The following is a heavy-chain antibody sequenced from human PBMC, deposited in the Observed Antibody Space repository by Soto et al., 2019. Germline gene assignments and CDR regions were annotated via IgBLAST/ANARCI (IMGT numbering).Heavy chain of an antibody. Sequence: QVQLVESGGGVVQPGKSLTLSCAASGFTFSSFAMHWVRQPPGKGLEWVAVVSFDGNRQYFSDSVKGRFTISRDISKNTVSLHMNSLRDDGSALYYCARRHREVPALIGDYFDYWGQGTLVTVSS. CDR2: VSFDGNRQ. CDR3: ARRHREVPALIGDYFDY. D-gene: IGHD2-2*01. J-gene: IGHJ4*02. CDR1: GFTFSSFA. V-gene: IGHV3-30*04.